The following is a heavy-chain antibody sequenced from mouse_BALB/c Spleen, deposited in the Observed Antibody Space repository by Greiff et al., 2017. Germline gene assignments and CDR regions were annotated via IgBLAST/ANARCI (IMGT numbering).Heavy chain of an antibody. Sequence: VQLQQSGAELVKPGASVKLSCTASGFNIKDTYMHWVKQRPEQGLEWIGRIDPANGNTKYDPKFQGKATITADTSSNTAYLQLSSLTSEDTAVYYCSRDGVDYAMDYWGQGTSVTVSS. D-gene: IGHD1-2*01. CDR2: IDPANGNT. CDR3: SRDGVDYAMDY. V-gene: IGHV14-3*02. CDR1: GFNIKDTY. J-gene: IGHJ4*01.